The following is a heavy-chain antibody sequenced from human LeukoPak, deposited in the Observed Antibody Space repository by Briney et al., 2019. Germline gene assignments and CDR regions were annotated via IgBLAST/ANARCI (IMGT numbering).Heavy chain of an antibody. D-gene: IGHD3-10*01. J-gene: IGHJ4*02. CDR1: GYTFTGYY. CDR3: ARVTMVRGVITMIDY. CDR2: INPNSGGT. V-gene: IGHV1-2*02. Sequence: GASVKVSCKASGYTFTGYYMHWVRQAPGQGLEWMGWINPNSGGTNYAQKFQGRVTMTRDTSISTAYMELSRLRSDDTAVYYCARVTMVRGVITMIDYWGQGTLVTVSS.